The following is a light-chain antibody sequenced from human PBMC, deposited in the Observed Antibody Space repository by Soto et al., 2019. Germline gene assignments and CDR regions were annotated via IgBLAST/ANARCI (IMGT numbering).Light chain of an antibody. J-gene: IGKJ5*01. V-gene: IGKV3D-20*02. CDR2: GAS. CDR3: QQRNSYPIT. Sequence: EIVLTQSPGTLSLSPGERATLSCRASQSVSSSYLAWYQQKPGQAPRLLIYGASTRATGLPARFSGSGSGTEFTLTISSLQSEDFATYYCQQRNSYPITFGQGTRLEI. CDR1: QSVSSSY.